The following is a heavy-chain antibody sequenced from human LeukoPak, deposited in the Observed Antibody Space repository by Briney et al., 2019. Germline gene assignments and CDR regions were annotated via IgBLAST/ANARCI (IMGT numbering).Heavy chain of an antibody. CDR1: GFTFSSYG. J-gene: IGHJ6*02. V-gene: IGHV3-30*18. CDR2: ISYDGSNK. Sequence: GRSLRLSCAASGFTFSSYGMHWVRQAPGKGLEWVAVISYDGSNKYYGDSVKGRFTISRDNSKNTLYLQMNSLRAEDAAVYYCAKDLRAAGPGGYYYYGMDVWGQGTTVTVSS. D-gene: IGHD6-13*01. CDR3: AKDLRAAGPGGYYYYGMDV.